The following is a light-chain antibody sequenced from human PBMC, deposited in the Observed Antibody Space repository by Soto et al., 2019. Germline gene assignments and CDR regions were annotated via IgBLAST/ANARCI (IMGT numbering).Light chain of an antibody. V-gene: IGKV4-1*01. CDR2: WAS. J-gene: IGKJ4*01. Sequence: EIVMTQSPDSLAVSLGERATFNCKSSQSILHTSNGMNYLAWYQQKPGQPPKRLIYWASTRESGVPDRFSGSGSGADFTLTISSLQDEDVAVYYCQHYFTTQITLGGGTKVDIK. CDR1: QSILHTSNGMNY. CDR3: QHYFTTQIT.